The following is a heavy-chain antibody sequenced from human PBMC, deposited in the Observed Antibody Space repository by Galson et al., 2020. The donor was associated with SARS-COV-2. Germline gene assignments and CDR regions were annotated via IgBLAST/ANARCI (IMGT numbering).Heavy chain of an antibody. CDR1: GFTFSSYG. J-gene: IGHJ4*02. CDR2: ISYDGSNK. Sequence: QAGGSLRLSCAASGFTFSSYGMHWVRQAPGKGLEWVAVISYDGSNKYYADSVKGRFTISRDNSKNTLYLQMNSLRAEDTAVYYCASALIEAFDYWGQGTLVTVSS. V-gene: IGHV3-30*03. CDR3: ASALIEAFDY.